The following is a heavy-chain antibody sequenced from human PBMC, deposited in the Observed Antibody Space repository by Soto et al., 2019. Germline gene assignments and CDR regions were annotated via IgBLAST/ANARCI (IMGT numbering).Heavy chain of an antibody. D-gene: IGHD2-8*01. CDR2: ITAGSANV. J-gene: IGHJ5*02. CDR1: GFTFRSYI. Sequence: PGGSRRLSCAASGFTFRSYIMNWARQASGKGLEWVSYITAGSANVFYEDSVKGRFTISRDNAKNSLYLQMNSLRDEDTAVYYCARDNGMAGSFDP. V-gene: IGHV3-48*02. CDR3: ARDNGMAGSFDP.